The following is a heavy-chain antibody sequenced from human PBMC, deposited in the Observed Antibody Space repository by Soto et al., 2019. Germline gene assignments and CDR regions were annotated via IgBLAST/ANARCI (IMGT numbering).Heavy chain of an antibody. CDR3: ASAVPRGQKIDY. Sequence: SETLSLTCAVYGGSFSGYYWSWIRQPPGKGLEWIGEINHSGSTNYNPSLKSRVTISVDTSKDQFSLKLSSVTAADTAVYYCASAVPRGQKIDYWGQGTLVTVSS. CDR2: INHSGST. V-gene: IGHV4-34*01. CDR1: GGSFSGYY. D-gene: IGHD2-2*01. J-gene: IGHJ4*02.